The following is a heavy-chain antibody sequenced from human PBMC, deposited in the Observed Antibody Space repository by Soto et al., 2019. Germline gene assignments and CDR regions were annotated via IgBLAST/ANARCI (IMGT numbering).Heavy chain of an antibody. CDR2: ISGNGADT. CDR1: GFTFSSYA. Sequence: PGGSLRLSCAASGFTFSSYAMSWVRQAPGKGLEWVSAISGNGADTSYADSVRGRFTISRDNSKDTLFLQMNSLRADDTGVYYCGKWGELSDYWGQGALVTVSS. CDR3: GKWGELSDY. V-gene: IGHV3-23*01. J-gene: IGHJ4*02. D-gene: IGHD3-16*02.